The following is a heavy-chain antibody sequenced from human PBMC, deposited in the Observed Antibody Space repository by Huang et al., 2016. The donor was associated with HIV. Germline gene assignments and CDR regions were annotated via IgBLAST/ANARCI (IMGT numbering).Heavy chain of an antibody. CDR2: ICYRGST. J-gene: IGHJ3*01. CDR3: ARPIDYGDYVEAFDV. D-gene: IGHD4-17*01. CDR1: GASISKSSHC. V-gene: IGHV4-39*01. Sequence: QLQLQESGPGLVKPSESLSLTCNVSGASISKSSHCWGWIRQPPGKGLEWIGSICYRGSTYDNPSVKSRVTISVDTSMNQFSLNLNSVTAADTAMYYCARPIDYGDYVEAFDVWGQGTMVTVSS.